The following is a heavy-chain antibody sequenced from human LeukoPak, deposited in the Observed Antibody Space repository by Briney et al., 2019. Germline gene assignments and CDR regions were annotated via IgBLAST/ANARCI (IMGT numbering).Heavy chain of an antibody. CDR1: GYTLTSNR. Sequence: GASVKVSCKASGYTLTSNRFHWLRQAPGQGLGWMGIFNLSGGSTTYTQKFQGRVTMTRDTSTSTVYMELSRLTSEDTAVYYCARDSLPHYYTSGSQNPADYWGQGTLVTVSS. CDR3: ARDSLPHYYTSGSQNPADY. V-gene: IGHV1-46*01. J-gene: IGHJ4*02. D-gene: IGHD3-10*01. CDR2: FNLSGGST.